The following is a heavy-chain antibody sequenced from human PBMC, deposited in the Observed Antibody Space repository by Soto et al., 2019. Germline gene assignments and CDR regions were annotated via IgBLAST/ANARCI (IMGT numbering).Heavy chain of an antibody. CDR1: GFRFDDYA. J-gene: IGHJ6*04. CDR2: INWGGGST. CDR3: AIDAFSGSHNYYTIDVDD. Sequence: EVRLVESGGGVVRPGGSLRLWCEVSGFRFDDYAMSWVRQAPGKGLEWVSGINWGGGSTSYANSVKGRFTMSRDNAKKALYFQMNSRRAEDTALQYSAIDAFSGSHNYYTIDVDDWGKGTPGTDSS. D-gene: IGHD3-10*01. V-gene: IGHV3-20*04.